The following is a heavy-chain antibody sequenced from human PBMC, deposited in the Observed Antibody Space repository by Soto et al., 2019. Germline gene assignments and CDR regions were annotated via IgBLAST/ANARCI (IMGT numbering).Heavy chain of an antibody. J-gene: IGHJ6*02. CDR1: GFTFSSYS. CDR2: ISYEGSST. Sequence: HPGGSLRLSCAASGFTFSSYSMNWVRQAPGKGLQWVALISYEGSSTYYADSVRGRFTISRDNSKNTLYLQMNTLRPEDTGLYYCARVTPGNNLYYFSGLDFWGQGTSVTVSS. V-gene: IGHV3-30*03. D-gene: IGHD1-1*01. CDR3: ARVTPGNNLYYFSGLDF.